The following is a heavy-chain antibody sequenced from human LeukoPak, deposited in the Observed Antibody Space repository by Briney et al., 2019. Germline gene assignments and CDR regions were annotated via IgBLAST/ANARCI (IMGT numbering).Heavy chain of an antibody. CDR3: ARGSFGSGSYPVDH. Sequence: SGTLSLTCAVSGDSITRTFWWSWVRQPPGKGLEWIGEVSPGGNTNYDPSLKSRVSMSLDKSKNHFSLSLRSVTATDTAVYYCARGSFGSGSYPVDHWGQGTLVTVSS. V-gene: IGHV4-4*02. CDR2: VSPGGNT. D-gene: IGHD3-10*01. J-gene: IGHJ4*02. CDR1: GDSITRTFW.